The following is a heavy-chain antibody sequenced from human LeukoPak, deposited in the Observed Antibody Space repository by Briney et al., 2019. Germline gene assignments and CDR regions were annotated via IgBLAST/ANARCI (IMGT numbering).Heavy chain of an antibody. J-gene: IGHJ4*02. CDR3: VRSLRSADF. Sequence: GGSLRLSCEASGFTFSNYWMHWVRQPPGKGLMWVSQISTDGSQTFYADSVKGRFTISRDNAKNTLFLQMDSLRPENTAVYYCVRSLRSADFWGQGTLVTVSS. CDR1: GFTFSNYW. V-gene: IGHV3-74*01. CDR2: ISTDGSQT.